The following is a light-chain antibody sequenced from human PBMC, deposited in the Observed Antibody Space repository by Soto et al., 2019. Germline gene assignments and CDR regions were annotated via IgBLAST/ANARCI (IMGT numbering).Light chain of an antibody. CDR3: QQYYTTPRT. V-gene: IGKV4-1*01. J-gene: IGKJ2*01. Sequence: DIVMTQSPDSLAVSLGERATINCKSSRNLLYSSNNKNYFAWYQQKPGQPPKLLIYWASTRESGVPDRFSGSGSGTDFTLTISSXQAEDVAVYYCQQYYTTPRTFGQGTKVDIK. CDR2: WAS. CDR1: RNLLYSSNNKNY.